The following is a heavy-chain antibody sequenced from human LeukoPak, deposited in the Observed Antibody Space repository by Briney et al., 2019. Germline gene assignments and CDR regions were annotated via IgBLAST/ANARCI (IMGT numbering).Heavy chain of an antibody. J-gene: IGHJ3*02. Sequence: SQTLSLTCAISGDSVSSNSAAWNWIRQSPSRGLEWLGRTYYRSKWYNDYAVSVKSRITINPDTSKNQFSLQLNSVTPEDTAVYYCARDNRVTMIVVVGAFDIWGQGTMVTVSS. CDR3: ARDNRVTMIVVVGAFDI. CDR1: GDSVSSNSAA. D-gene: IGHD3-22*01. CDR2: TYYRSKWYN. V-gene: IGHV6-1*01.